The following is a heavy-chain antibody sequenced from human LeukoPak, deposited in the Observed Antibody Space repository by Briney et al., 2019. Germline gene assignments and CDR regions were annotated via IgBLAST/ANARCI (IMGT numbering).Heavy chain of an antibody. CDR1: GGSFSGYY. CDR2: INHSGST. J-gene: IGHJ4*02. D-gene: IGHD3-10*01. V-gene: IGHV4-34*01. Sequence: SATLSLTCAVYGGSFSGYYWSWIRQPPGKGLEWIGEINHSGSTNYNPSLKSRGTISVDTSKNQFSLKLSSVTAADTAVYYCARVWFGYSPRYFDYWGQGTLVTVSS. CDR3: ARVWFGYSPRYFDY.